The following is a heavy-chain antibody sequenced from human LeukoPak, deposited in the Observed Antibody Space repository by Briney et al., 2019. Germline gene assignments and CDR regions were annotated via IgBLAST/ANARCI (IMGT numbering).Heavy chain of an antibody. V-gene: IGHV3-9*01. Sequence: GGSLRLSCAASGFTFDDYAMHWVRQAPGKGLEWVSGISWNSGSIGYADSVKGRFTISRDNAKNSLYLQMNSLRPEDTALYYCAKLMAGTRYFDYWGQGTLVTVSS. CDR3: AKLMAGTRYFDY. CDR1: GFTFDDYA. D-gene: IGHD6-19*01. CDR2: ISWNSGSI. J-gene: IGHJ4*02.